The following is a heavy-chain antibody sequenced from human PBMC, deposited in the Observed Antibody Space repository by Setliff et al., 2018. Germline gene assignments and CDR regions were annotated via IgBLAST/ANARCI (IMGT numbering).Heavy chain of an antibody. CDR3: AKDVSPPGSKSWQPDVLDI. CDR1: RFTFSNYA. V-gene: IGHV3-23*01. D-gene: IGHD6-13*01. CDR2: ISASGRTT. J-gene: IGHJ3*02. Sequence: PGGSLRLSCAASRFTFSNYAMSWVRQAPGKGLEWVSAISASGRTTYSADSVKGRFTISRDNSKNTLSLQMNSLRAEDTAVYYCAKDVSPPGSKSWQPDVLDIWGQGTMVTVSS.